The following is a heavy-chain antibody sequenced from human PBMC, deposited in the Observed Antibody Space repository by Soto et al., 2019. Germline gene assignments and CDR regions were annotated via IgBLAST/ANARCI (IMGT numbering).Heavy chain of an antibody. CDR1: GYTFTSYY. V-gene: IGHV1-46*03. J-gene: IGHJ3*02. CDR3: PRHRITRFSPPHDAYDI. CDR2: INPSGGST. Sequence: ASVKVSCKASGYTFTSYYMHWVRQAPGQGLEWMGVINPSGGSTSYAQKFQGRVTMTRDTSTSTVYMELRSLRSEDTAVYSCPRHRITRFSPPHDAYDIWGQGTMVTVSS. D-gene: IGHD3-9*01.